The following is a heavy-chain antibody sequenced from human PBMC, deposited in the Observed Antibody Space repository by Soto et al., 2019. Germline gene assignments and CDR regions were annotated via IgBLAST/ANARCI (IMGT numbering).Heavy chain of an antibody. D-gene: IGHD2-8*02. Sequence: GGSLRLSCAASGFTFSSYEMNWVRQAPGKGLEWVSDITSTGSTRYYADSVKGRFTIPRDNAKNSLYLQMNSLRAEDTAVYYCARGYCTSSACHWNFDYWGQGTLVTVSS. V-gene: IGHV3-48*03. CDR2: ITSTGSTR. CDR3: ARGYCTSSACHWNFDY. J-gene: IGHJ4*02. CDR1: GFTFSSYE.